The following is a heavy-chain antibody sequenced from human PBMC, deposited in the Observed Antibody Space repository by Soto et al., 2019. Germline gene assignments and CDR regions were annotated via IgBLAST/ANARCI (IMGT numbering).Heavy chain of an antibody. CDR1: GYSISSGYY. CDR2: IYHSGST. V-gene: IGHV4-38-2*01. CDR3: ARGGGGQLWLRRYYYYGMDV. D-gene: IGHD5-18*01. J-gene: IGHJ6*02. Sequence: PSETLSLTCAVSGYSISSGYYWGWIRQPPGKGLEWIGSIYHSGSTYYNPSLKSRVTISVDTSKNQFSLKLSSVTAADTAVYYCARGGGGQLWLRRYYYYGMDVWGQGTTVTVSS.